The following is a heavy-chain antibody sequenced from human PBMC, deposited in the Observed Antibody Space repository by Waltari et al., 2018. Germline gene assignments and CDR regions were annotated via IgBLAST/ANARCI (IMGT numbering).Heavy chain of an antibody. V-gene: IGHV3-48*03. D-gene: IGHD4-17*01. Sequence: VESGGGLVQPGGSLRLSCAASGFSLSDYGMNWVRQAPGKGLERLSFISSSGPTIHYADSVKGRFTVSRDNTKNSLSLQMNSLRAEDTAVYYCARVWGVTTSDFWGQGTLVTVSS. CDR2: ISSSGPTI. J-gene: IGHJ4*02. CDR3: ARVWGVTTSDF. CDR1: GFSLSDYG.